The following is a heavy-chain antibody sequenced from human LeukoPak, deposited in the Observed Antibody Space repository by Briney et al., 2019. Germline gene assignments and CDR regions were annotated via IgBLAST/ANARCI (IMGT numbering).Heavy chain of an antibody. CDR3: ARDHRDPYHYYGMDV. CDR1: GFTVSSNY. Sequence: GGSLRLSCAASGFTVSSNYMSWVRQAPGKGLEWVSVIYSGGSTYYADSVKGRFTISRDNSKNTLYLQMNSLRAEDTAVYYCARDHRDPYHYYGMDVWGQGTTVTVSS. V-gene: IGHV3-53*01. CDR2: IYSGGST. J-gene: IGHJ6*02.